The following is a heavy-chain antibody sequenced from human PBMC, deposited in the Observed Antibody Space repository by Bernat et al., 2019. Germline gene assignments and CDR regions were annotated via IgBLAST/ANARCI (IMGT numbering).Heavy chain of an antibody. CDR2: ISSDGSDT. CDR3: ARDLVGARYLVY. CDR1: GFTFSSYW. V-gene: IGHV3-74*01. J-gene: IGHJ4*02. D-gene: IGHD2-8*02. Sequence: EVQLVESGGGLVQPGGSLRLSCTASGFTFSSYWMHWVRQAPGKGLVWVSRISSDGSDTDYADSVKGRFTISRDNAENTPYLQMNSLRAEDTAVYYCARDLVGARYLVYWGQGTLVTVSS.